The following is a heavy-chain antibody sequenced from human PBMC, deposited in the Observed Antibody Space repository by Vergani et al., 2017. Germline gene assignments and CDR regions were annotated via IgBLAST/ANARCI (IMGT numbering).Heavy chain of an antibody. J-gene: IGHJ4*02. CDR1: GYTFTSYD. CDR3: AAGAVAGPFDY. V-gene: IGHV1-8*01. CDR2: MNPNSGNT. D-gene: IGHD6-19*01. Sequence: QVQLVQSGAEVKKPGASVKVSCKASGYTFTSYDINWVRQATGQGLEWMGWMNPNSGNTGYAQKLQGRVTMTTDTSTSTAYMELRSLRSDDTAVYYCAAGAVAGPFDYWGQGTLVTVSS.